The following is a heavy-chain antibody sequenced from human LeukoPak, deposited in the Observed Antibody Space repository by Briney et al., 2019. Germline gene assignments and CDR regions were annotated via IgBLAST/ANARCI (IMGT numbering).Heavy chain of an antibody. V-gene: IGHV3-30*04. CDR2: ISSDGRHE. Sequence: PGRSLRLSCAASGFTFSSYVMHWVRQAPGKGLEWLAVISSDGRHEYYADSVKGRFTISRDNSKNTLYLQMKSLRPEDTAVYYCARDPVPAAARHFDYWGQGTLVTVSS. J-gene: IGHJ4*02. CDR1: GFTFSSYV. CDR3: ARDPVPAAARHFDY. D-gene: IGHD2-2*01.